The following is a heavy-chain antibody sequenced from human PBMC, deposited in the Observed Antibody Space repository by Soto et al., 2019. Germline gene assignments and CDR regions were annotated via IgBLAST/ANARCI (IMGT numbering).Heavy chain of an antibody. CDR3: ARDSPPQKYYDFWSGYYQSYYYMDV. Sequence: SETLSLTCTVSGGSISSYYWSWIRQPPGKGLEWIGYIYYSGSTNYNPSLKSRVTISVDTSKNQFSLKLSSVTAADTAVYYCARDSPPQKYYDFWSGYYQSYYYMDVWGKGTTVTVSS. CDR2: IYYSGST. D-gene: IGHD3-3*01. V-gene: IGHV4-59*01. J-gene: IGHJ6*03. CDR1: GGSISSYY.